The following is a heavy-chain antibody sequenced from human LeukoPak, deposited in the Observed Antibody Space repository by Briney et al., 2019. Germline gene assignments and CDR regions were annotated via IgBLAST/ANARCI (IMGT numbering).Heavy chain of an antibody. V-gene: IGHV4-59*02. J-gene: IGHJ4*02. CDR1: GGSVTDYY. CDR2: IYYTGT. CDR3: AREEALGSGSFDY. D-gene: IGHD1-26*01. Sequence: SETLSLTCTVSGGSVTDYYWSWIRQSPGKGLEWIGYIYYTGTSYNPSLKSRVAISVDTSKNQFSLKLSSVTAADTAVYYCAREEALGSGSFDYWGQGTLVTVSS.